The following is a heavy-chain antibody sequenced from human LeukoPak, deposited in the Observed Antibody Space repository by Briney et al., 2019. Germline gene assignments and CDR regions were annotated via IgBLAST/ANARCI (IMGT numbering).Heavy chain of an antibody. Sequence: PSETLSLTCSVSGALDKRYYWRWLRQPPGKGLEWIGYIAYSGSTNYKASLKSRVTISVDTSKNLFSLRLSSVTAADTAFYYCARSRYASGWYDFDIWGQGTMVSVSS. CDR3: ARSRYASGWYDFDI. CDR2: IAYSGST. D-gene: IGHD6-19*01. J-gene: IGHJ3*02. CDR1: GALDKRYY. V-gene: IGHV4-59*08.